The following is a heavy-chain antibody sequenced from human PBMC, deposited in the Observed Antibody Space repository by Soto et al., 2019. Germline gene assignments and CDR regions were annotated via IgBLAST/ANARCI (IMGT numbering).Heavy chain of an antibody. D-gene: IGHD6-13*01. CDR3: ARDQGIAAAEDY. CDR2: MNPNSGNT. J-gene: IGHJ4*02. Sequence: QVQLVQSGAEVKKPGASVKVSCKASGYTFTSYDINWVRQATGQGLEWMGWMNPNSGNTGYAQKFQGRVTMTRNTSMSTAYMELSSLRSEDAAVYYCARDQGIAAAEDYWGQGTLVTVSS. V-gene: IGHV1-8*01. CDR1: GYTFTSYD.